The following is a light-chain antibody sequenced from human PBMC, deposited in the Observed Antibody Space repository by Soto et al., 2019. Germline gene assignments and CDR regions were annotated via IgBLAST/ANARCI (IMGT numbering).Light chain of an antibody. V-gene: IGKV3-20*01. CDR1: QSVSSSY. CDR3: QQFDT. J-gene: IGKJ1*01. CDR2: GAS. Sequence: EIVLRQSPGTLSLSPGERATLSCRASQSVSSSYLAWYQQKPGQAPRLLIYGASSRATGIPDRFSGSGSGTDFTLTISRLEPEDFAVYYCQQFDTFGQGTKVDIK.